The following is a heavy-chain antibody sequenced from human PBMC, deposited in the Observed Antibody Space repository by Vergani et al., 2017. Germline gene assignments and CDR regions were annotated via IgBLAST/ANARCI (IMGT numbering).Heavy chain of an antibody. J-gene: IGHJ6*03. CDR2: IYYSGST. CDR1: GGSISSYY. CDR3: ARVSYYYYMDV. Sequence: QVQLQESGPGLVKPSATLSLTCTVSGGSISSYYWSWIRQPPGKGLEWIGYIYYSGSTNYNPSLKSRVTISVDTSKNQFSLKLRSVTAADTAVYYCARVSYYYYMDVWGKGTTVTVSS. V-gene: IGHV4-59*01. D-gene: IGHD5/OR15-5a*01.